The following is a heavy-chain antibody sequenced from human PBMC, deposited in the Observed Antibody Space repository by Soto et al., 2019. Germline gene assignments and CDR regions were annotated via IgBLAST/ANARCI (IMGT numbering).Heavy chain of an antibody. V-gene: IGHV6-1*01. CDR3: ARHFRRAAATSTYYYGMDV. J-gene: IGHJ6*02. D-gene: IGHD3-3*02. Sequence: SQTLSLTCAISGDSVSSNSAAWNWIRQSPSRGLEWLGRTYYRSKWYNDYAVSVKSRITINPDTSKNQFSLQLNSVTPEDTAVYYCARHFRRAAATSTYYYGMDVWGQGTTVTVSS. CDR2: TYYRSKWYN. CDR1: GDSVSSNSAA.